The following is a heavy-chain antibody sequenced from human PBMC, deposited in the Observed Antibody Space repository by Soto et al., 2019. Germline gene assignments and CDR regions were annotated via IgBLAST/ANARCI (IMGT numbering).Heavy chain of an antibody. V-gene: IGHV4-38-2*01. J-gene: IGHJ4*02. CDR3: ARAKADTTLVVNPTYYFDY. CDR2: IYHSGST. CDR1: GYSISSGYY. Sequence: SETLSLTCVVSGYSISSGYYCGWIRQPPGKGLEWIGNIYHSGSTYYNPSLKSRVTISVDTSKNQFSLKLLSVTAADTALYYCARAKADTTLVVNPTYYFDYWGQGTLVTV. D-gene: IGHD5-18*01.